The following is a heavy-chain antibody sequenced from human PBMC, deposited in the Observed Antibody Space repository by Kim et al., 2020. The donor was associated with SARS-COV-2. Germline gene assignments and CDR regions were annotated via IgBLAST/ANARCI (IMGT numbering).Heavy chain of an antibody. CDR1: GFTFSSYA. Sequence: GGSLRLSCAASGFTFSSYAMHWVRQAPGKGLEWVTVIWYDGSKKYYAESVKGRFTISRDNSKNTLYLQMNSLRADDAAMYFCAKDTGPIAAGAPMDVWGQGTTVTVSS. V-gene: IGHV3-33*06. J-gene: IGHJ6*02. CDR3: AKDTGPIAAGAPMDV. CDR2: IWYDGSKK. D-gene: IGHD6-13*01.